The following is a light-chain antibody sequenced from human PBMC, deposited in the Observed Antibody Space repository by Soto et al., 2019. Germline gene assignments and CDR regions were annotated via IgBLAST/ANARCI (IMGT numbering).Light chain of an antibody. V-gene: IGLV1-51*01. J-gene: IGLJ2*01. CDR1: SSNVGSYY. CDR2: DNN. Sequence: QSALTQPPSVSATPGQKVTISCSGSSSNVGSYYVSWYQQLPGTAPKLLIDDNNQRPSGIPGRFSGSKSDTSATLGITGLQTEDEADYYCAAWDSGLRAGVFGGGTKLTVL. CDR3: AAWDSGLRAGV.